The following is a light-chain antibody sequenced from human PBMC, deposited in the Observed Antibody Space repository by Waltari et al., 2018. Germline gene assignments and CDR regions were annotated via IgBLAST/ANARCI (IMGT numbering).Light chain of an antibody. CDR2: YNN. CDR3: GTWDSSLSAGGV. V-gene: IGLV1-51*01. CDR1: SSNIGNNY. Sequence: HSVLTQPPSVSAAPGQRVTISCSGSSSNIGNNYVSWYQQRPGTAPKLLLYYNNNRPSGIPDRFSVSKSGTSATLGITGLQTGDEADYYCGTWDSSLSAGGVFGGGTKLTVL. J-gene: IGLJ3*02.